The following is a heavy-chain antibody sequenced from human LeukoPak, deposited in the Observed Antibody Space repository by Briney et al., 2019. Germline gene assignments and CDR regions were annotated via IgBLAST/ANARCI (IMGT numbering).Heavy chain of an antibody. D-gene: IGHD6-19*01. V-gene: IGHV4-39*07. CDR2: IYYSGST. J-gene: IGHJ5*02. CDR1: GGSISSSSYY. Sequence: IPSETLSLTCTVSGGSISSSSYYWGWIRQPPGKGLEWIGSIYYSGSTYYNPSLKSRVTISVDTSKNQFSLKLSSVTAADTAVYYCARDLWYSSGWLLWFDPWGQGTLVTVSS. CDR3: ARDLWYSSGWLLWFDP.